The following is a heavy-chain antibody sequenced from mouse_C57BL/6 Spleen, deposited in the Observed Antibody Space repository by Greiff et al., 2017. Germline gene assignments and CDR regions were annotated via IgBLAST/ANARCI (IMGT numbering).Heavy chain of an antibody. CDR3: ARRFYDGAMDY. CDR2: IWSGGST. V-gene: IGHV2-2*01. D-gene: IGHD2-12*01. Sequence: VQLQQSGPGLVQPSQSLSITCTVSGFSLTSYGVHWVRQSPGKGLEWLGVIWSGGSTDYNAAFISRLSISKDNSKSQVFFKMNSLQADDTAIYYCARRFYDGAMDYWGQGTSVTVSS. J-gene: IGHJ4*01. CDR1: GFSLTSYG.